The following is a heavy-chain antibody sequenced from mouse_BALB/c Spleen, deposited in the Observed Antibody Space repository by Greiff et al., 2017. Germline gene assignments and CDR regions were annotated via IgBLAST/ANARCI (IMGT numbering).Heavy chain of an antibody. CDR3: ARHPLYGSSLDY. CDR2: IYPGDGST. V-gene: IGHV1S56*01. D-gene: IGHD1-1*01. CDR1: GYTFTSYY. J-gene: IGHJ2*01. Sequence: VQLQQSGPELVKPGASVKMSCKASGYTFTSYYIHWVKQRPGQGLEWIGWIYPGDGSTKYNEKFKGKTTLTADKSSSTAYMLLSSLTSEDSAIYFCARHPLYGSSLDYWGQGTTLTVSS.